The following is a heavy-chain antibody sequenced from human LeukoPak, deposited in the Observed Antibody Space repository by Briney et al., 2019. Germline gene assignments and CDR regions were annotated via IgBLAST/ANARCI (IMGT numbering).Heavy chain of an antibody. CDR2: VSYSSSTI. CDR3: ARDAHIVRGVNPLDY. J-gene: IGHJ4*02. V-gene: IGHV3-48*02. CDR1: GFTFSSYE. Sequence: GGSLRLSCAVSGFTFSSYEMNCVRQAPGKGLEWISYVSYSSSTIYYADSVKGRFTISRDNAKNSLYLQMNSLRDEDTAVYYCARDAHIVRGVNPLDYWGQGTLVTVSS. D-gene: IGHD3-10*01.